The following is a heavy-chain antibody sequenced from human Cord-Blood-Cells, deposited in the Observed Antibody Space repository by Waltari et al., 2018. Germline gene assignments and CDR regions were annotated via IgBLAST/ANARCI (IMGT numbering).Heavy chain of an antibody. D-gene: IGHD1-7*01. CDR3: ARGVPTGTTDY. CDR1: GGSFRGYY. Sequence: QVQLQQWGAGLLKPSETLSLTCAVYGGSFRGYYWSWIRQPPGKGLEWIGEINHSGSTNYNPSLKSRVTISVDTSKNQFSLKLSSVTAADTAVYYCARGVPTGTTDYWGQGTLVTVSS. CDR2: INHSGST. V-gene: IGHV4-34*01. J-gene: IGHJ4*02.